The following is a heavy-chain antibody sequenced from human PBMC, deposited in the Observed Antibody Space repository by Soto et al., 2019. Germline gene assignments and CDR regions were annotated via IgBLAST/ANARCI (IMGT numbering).Heavy chain of an antibody. CDR3: ARQGGVSGNYVGYFDS. D-gene: IGHD3-16*01. CDR1: AYSINIGYY. CDR2: MYHNGRT. V-gene: IGHV4-38-2*01. J-gene: IGHJ4*02. Sequence: PAETLSLTCVLYAYSINIGYYWGWIRQPPVKGLEWIGTMYHNGRTYYNPSLESRVTISVDTSKNQFSVKLDSVTAADTSVYYCARQGGVSGNYVGYFDSWGQGAMVTVSS.